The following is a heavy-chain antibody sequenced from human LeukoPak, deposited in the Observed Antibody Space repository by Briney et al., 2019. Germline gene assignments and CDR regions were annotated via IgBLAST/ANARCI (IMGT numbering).Heavy chain of an antibody. V-gene: IGHV3-30*02. D-gene: IGHD5-24*01. CDR3: TRDSARRDGYNFDY. CDR1: GFTFSSYG. CDR2: IRHDGSNK. Sequence: PGGSLRLSCAASGFTFSSYGMHWVRQAPGKGLAWVAFIRHDGSNKYYADSVKGRFTISRDNSKNTLYLQMNSLRTEDTAVYYCTRDSARRDGYNFDYWGQGTLVTVSS. J-gene: IGHJ4*02.